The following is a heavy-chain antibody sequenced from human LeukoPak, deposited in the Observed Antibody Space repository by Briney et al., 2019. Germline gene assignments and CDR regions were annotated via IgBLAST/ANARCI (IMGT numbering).Heavy chain of an antibody. CDR2: INPNSGGT. CDR3: ARDRGAVTTYYYYYYMDV. V-gene: IGHV1-2*02. D-gene: IGHD4-17*01. Sequence: GASVKVSCKASGYTFTGYYMHWVRQAPGQGLEWMGWINPNSGGTNYAQKFQGRVTMTRDTSISTAYMELSRLRSDDTAVYYCARDRGAVTTYYYYYYMDVWGKGTTVTVSS. CDR1: GYTFTGYY. J-gene: IGHJ6*03.